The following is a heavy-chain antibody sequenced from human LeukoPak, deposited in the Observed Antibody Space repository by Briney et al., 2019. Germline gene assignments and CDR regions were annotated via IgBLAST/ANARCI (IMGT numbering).Heavy chain of an antibody. CDR3: ARVGLSGYYGHRKYYFDY. Sequence: GSSVKVSCKASGYTFTSYGISWVRQAPGQGLEWMGWISAYNGNTNYAQKLQGRVTITADKSTSTAYMELSSLRSEDTAVYYCARVGLSGYYGHRKYYFDYWGQGTLVTVSS. D-gene: IGHD3-22*01. J-gene: IGHJ4*02. V-gene: IGHV1-18*01. CDR2: ISAYNGNT. CDR1: GYTFTSYG.